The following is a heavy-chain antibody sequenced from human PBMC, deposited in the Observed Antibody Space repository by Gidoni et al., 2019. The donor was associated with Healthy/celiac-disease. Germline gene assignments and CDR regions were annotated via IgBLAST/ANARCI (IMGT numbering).Heavy chain of an antibody. CDR3: AHTAGPVGGSSGYYDNLLFVYNAFDI. J-gene: IGHJ3*02. CDR1: GFSLSTSGVG. D-gene: IGHD3-22*01. CDR2: IYWDDDK. Sequence: QITLKESGPTLVKPTQTLTLTCTFSGFSLSTSGVGVGWTRQPPGQALAWLALIYWDDDKRYRPSLKSRLTITKDTSKNQVVLTMTNMDPVDTATYYCAHTAGPVGGSSGYYDNLLFVYNAFDIWGQGTMVTVSS. V-gene: IGHV2-5*02.